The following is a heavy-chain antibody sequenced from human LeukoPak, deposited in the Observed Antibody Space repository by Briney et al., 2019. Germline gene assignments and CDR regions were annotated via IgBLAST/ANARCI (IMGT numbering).Heavy chain of an antibody. J-gene: IGHJ4*02. CDR3: AKDAYSSFTSSYNMDS. CDR1: GYTVTGHY. CDR2: INPNSGGT. V-gene: IGHV1-2*02. D-gene: IGHD6-19*01. Sequence: VASVKVSRKASGYTVTGHYLHWVRQAPGQGLEWMGWINPNSGGTNYAQKFQGRVTMTRDTSINTAYMELNSLTSDGTAMYYCAKDAYSSFTSSYNMDSWGQGTLVTVSS.